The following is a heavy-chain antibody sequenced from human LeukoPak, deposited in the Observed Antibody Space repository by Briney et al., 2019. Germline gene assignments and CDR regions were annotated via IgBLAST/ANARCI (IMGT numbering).Heavy chain of an antibody. V-gene: IGHV3-11*06. CDR2: IGIDSGNT. CDR3: ARDYKYAFDN. D-gene: IGHD5-24*01. CDR1: GFTFNDYS. J-gene: IGHJ4*02. Sequence: GGSLRLSCAASGFTFNDYSMSWVRQAPGKGLEWISYIGIDSGNTNYADSVKGRFTISEDKAKNSLYLQMNSLRVEDTAVYYCARDYKYAFDNWGQGTLVTVSS.